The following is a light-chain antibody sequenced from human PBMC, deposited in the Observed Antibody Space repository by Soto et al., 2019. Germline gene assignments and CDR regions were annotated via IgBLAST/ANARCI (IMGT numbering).Light chain of an antibody. CDR1: QSVSSSY. CDR3: QQYGSSPLWT. CDR2: GAS. Sequence: EIVLTQPPGTLSLSPGERATLSCRASQSVSSSYLAWYQQKPGQAPRLLIYGASSRATGIPDRFSGSGSGTDFTLTTSRLEPEDFAVYYCQQYGSSPLWTFGQGTKVDIK. J-gene: IGKJ1*01. V-gene: IGKV3-20*01.